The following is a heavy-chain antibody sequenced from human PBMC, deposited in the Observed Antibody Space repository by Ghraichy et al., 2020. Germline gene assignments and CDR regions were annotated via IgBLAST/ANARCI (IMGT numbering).Heavy chain of an antibody. D-gene: IGHD3-16*01. CDR2: ISYDGSNK. V-gene: IGHV3-30*04. Sequence: LSLTCAASGFTFSSYAMHWVRQAPGKGLEWVAVISYDGSNKYYADSVKGRFTISRDNSKNTLYLQMNSLRAEDTAVYYCARDGALRFFDYWGQGTLVTVSS. J-gene: IGHJ4*02. CDR1: GFTFSSYA. CDR3: ARDGALRFFDY.